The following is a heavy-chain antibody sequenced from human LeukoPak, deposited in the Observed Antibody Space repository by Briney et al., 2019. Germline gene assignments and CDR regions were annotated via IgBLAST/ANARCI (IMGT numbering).Heavy chain of an antibody. CDR2: IYYSGST. CDR1: GGSISSGGYY. CDR3: ARGRYCSSTSCYTPFDY. J-gene: IGHJ4*02. D-gene: IGHD2-2*02. Sequence: PSQTLSLTCTVSGGSISSGGYYWSWIRQHPGKGLEWIGYIYYSGSTYYNPSLKSRVTISVDTSKNQFSLKLSSVTAADTAVFYCARGRYCSSTSCYTPFDYWGQGTLVTVSS. V-gene: IGHV4-31*03.